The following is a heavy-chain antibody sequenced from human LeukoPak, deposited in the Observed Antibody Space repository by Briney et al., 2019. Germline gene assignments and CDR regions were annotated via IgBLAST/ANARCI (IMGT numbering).Heavy chain of an antibody. V-gene: IGHV1-2*02. J-gene: IGHJ5*02. Sequence: AAVKVSCKASGYTFTGYYLHWVRQAPGQGLEGVGWIYPNSGGTNYAQKCQGRLPMTRDTSLSTAYMELSRLRSDDTAVHYCATDAPLSGGKPNNWFDPWGQGTLVTVSS. CDR3: ATDAPLSGGKPNNWFDP. CDR2: IYPNSGGT. CDR1: GYTFTGYY. D-gene: IGHD2-15*01.